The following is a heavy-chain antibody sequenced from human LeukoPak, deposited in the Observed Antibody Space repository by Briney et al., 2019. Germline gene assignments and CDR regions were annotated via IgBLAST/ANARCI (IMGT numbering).Heavy chain of an antibody. CDR3: ARGPHSHYYDILTGPTHQISFDY. Sequence: PSETLSLTCTVSGGSISSSSYYWGWIRQPPGKGLEWIGSIYFSGSTYYNPSLKSRVTISVDTSKNQSSLKLSSVTAADTAVYYCARGPHSHYYDILTGPTHQISFDYWGQGTLVTVSS. CDR2: IYFSGST. D-gene: IGHD3-9*01. J-gene: IGHJ4*02. CDR1: GGSISSSSYY. V-gene: IGHV4-39*01.